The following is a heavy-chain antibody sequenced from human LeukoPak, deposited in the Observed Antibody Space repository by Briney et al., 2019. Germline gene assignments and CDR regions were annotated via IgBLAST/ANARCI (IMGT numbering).Heavy chain of an antibody. V-gene: IGHV5-51*01. Sequence: GESLKISCKSSGYSFTNNWIGWVRQMLGKGLEWMGIIYPGDSNTKYSPPFQGQVTISVDKSITTAYLQWSSLKASDTAMYYCVRSPACSGGDCYPNWFDPWGQGTLVTVSS. CDR3: VRSPACSGGDCYPNWFDP. D-gene: IGHD2-15*01. CDR2: IYPGDSNT. CDR1: GYSFTNNW. J-gene: IGHJ5*02.